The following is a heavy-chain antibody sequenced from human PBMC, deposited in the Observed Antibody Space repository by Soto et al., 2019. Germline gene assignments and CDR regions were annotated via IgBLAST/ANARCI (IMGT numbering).Heavy chain of an antibody. CDR2: ISSSSTTI. J-gene: IGHJ6*02. D-gene: IGHD6-13*01. Sequence: EVQLVESGGGLVRPGGSLRLSCAASGFTFSTYTMNWVRQAPGKGLEWVSAISSSSTTIYYADSVKGRFTFSRDNAKNALYLQLNERRGEDTAVYYYARELEQQLVGEFHYGMDLWGQGTKVTVSS. CDR1: GFTFSTYT. V-gene: IGHV3-21*01. CDR3: ARELEQQLVGEFHYGMDL.